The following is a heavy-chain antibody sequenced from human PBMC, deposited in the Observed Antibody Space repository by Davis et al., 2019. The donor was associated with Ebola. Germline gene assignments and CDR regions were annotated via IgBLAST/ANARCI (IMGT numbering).Heavy chain of an antibody. J-gene: IGHJ4*02. V-gene: IGHV7-4-1*02. CDR2: INTNTGNP. Sequence: ASVKVSCKASGYTFTSYYMHWVRQAPGQGLEWMGWINTNTGNPTYAQGFTGRFVFSLDTSVSTAYLQISSLKAEDTAVYYCARVGNYYGSGSYYISDYWGQGTLVTVSS. CDR1: GYTFTSYY. CDR3: ARVGNYYGSGSYYISDY. D-gene: IGHD3-10*01.